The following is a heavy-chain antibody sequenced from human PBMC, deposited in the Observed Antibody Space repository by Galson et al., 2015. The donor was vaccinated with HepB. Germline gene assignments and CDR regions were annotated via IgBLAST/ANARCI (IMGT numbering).Heavy chain of an antibody. J-gene: IGHJ6*02. CDR3: ARDTTFYDGSGYPHYYYYGMDV. V-gene: IGHV1-69*04. CDR2: IIPLLAIP. CDR1: GGTFSSYT. D-gene: IGHD3-22*01. Sequence: SVKVSCKASGGTFSSYTISWVRQAPGQGLEWMGRIIPLLAIPNYAQNFQGRVTITADRSTSTAYMELSNLTSEDTAVYFCARDTTFYDGSGYPHYYYYGMDVWGQGTKVTVSS.